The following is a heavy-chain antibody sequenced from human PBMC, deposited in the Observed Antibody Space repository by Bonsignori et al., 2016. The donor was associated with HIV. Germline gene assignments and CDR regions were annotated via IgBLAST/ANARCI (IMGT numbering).Heavy chain of an antibody. CDR3: AKDGYFSSSHADY. CDR1: GFSFRTYG. J-gene: IGHJ4*02. D-gene: IGHD6-6*01. V-gene: IGHV3-33*06. CDR2: IWYDGNNK. Sequence: GESLKISCAASGFSFRTYGMHWVRQAPGKGLEWVAVIWYDGNNKYYADSVKGRFTISRDNSKNTLYLQMNSLRAEDTAVYYCAKDGYFSSSHADYWGQGTLVTVSS.